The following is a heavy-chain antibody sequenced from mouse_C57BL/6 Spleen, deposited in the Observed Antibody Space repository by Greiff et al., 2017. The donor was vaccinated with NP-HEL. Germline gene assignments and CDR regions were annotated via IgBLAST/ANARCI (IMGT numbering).Heavy chain of an antibody. D-gene: IGHD1-2*01. V-gene: IGHV1-59*01. CDR3: ARSPLLRSAMDY. Sequence: VQLQQPGAELVRPGTSVKLSCKASGYTFTSYWMHWVKQRPGQGLEWIGVIDPSDSYTNYNQKFKGKATLTVDTSSSTAYMQLSSLTSEDSAVYYWARSPLLRSAMDYWGQGTSVTVSS. CDR2: IDPSDSYT. J-gene: IGHJ4*01. CDR1: GYTFTSYW.